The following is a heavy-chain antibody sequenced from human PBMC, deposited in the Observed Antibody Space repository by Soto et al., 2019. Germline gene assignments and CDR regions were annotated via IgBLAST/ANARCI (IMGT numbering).Heavy chain of an antibody. D-gene: IGHD3-9*01. V-gene: IGHV3-23*01. CDR2: ISGSGGST. Sequence: GGSLRLSCAASGFTFSSYAMSWVRQAPGKGLEWVSAISGSGGSTYYADPVKGRFTISRDNSKNTLYLQMNSLRAEDTAVYYCAKAGVLRYFDWLLWIDDWGQGTLVTVSS. J-gene: IGHJ4*02. CDR1: GFTFSSYA. CDR3: AKAGVLRYFDWLLWIDD.